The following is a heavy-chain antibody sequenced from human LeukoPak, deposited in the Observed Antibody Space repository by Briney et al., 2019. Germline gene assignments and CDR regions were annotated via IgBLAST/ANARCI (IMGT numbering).Heavy chain of an antibody. J-gene: IGHJ4*02. D-gene: IGHD6-19*01. V-gene: IGHV3-23*01. Sequence: PGGSLRLSCAASGFTFSSYAMSWVRQAPGKGLEWVSAISGSGGSTYYADSVKGRFTISRDNFQNTLYLQMNSLRAEDTAVYYCAKDQTGVAGTGLANDYWGQGTLVTVSS. CDR3: AKDQTGVAGTGLANDY. CDR1: GFTFSSYA. CDR2: ISGSGGST.